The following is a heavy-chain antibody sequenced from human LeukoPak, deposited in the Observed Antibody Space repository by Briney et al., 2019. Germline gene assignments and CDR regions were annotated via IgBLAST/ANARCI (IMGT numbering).Heavy chain of an antibody. CDR2: IYSGGST. D-gene: IGHD2-15*01. J-gene: IGHJ4*02. CDR1: GFTVSSNY. Sequence: PGGSLRLSCAASGFTVSSNYMSWVRQAPGKGLEWVSVIYSGGSTYYADSVKGRFTISRDNSKNTLYLQMNSLRAEDTAVYYCASQGLGYCSGGSCYRFDYWGQGTLVTVPS. V-gene: IGHV3-53*01. CDR3: ASQGLGYCSGGSCYRFDY.